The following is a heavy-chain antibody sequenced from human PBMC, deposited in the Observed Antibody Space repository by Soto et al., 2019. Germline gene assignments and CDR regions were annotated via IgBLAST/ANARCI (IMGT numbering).Heavy chain of an antibody. CDR1: GFTFSSYG. CDR3: AKENIVVVPAAMIGGFDY. V-gene: IGHV3-30*18. D-gene: IGHD2-2*01. CDR2: ISYDGSNK. Sequence: QVQLVASGGGVVQPGRSLRLSCAASGFTFSSYGMHWVRQAPGKGLEWVAVISYDGSNKYYADSVKGRFTISRDNSKNTLYLQMNSLRAEDTAVYYCAKENIVVVPAAMIGGFDYWGQGTLVTVSS. J-gene: IGHJ4*02.